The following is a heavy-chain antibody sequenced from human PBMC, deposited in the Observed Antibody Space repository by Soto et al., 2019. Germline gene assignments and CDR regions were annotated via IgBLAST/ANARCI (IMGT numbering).Heavy chain of an antibody. CDR3: TRGPVLRFLEWLPYFDY. Sequence: SLRLSCTASGFTFGDYAMSWFRQAPGKGLEWVGFIRSKAYGGTTEYAASVKGRFTISRDDSKSIAYLQMNSLKTEDTAVYYCTRGPVLRFLEWLPYFDYWGQGTLVTVSS. D-gene: IGHD3-3*01. CDR2: IRSKAYGGTT. CDR1: GFTFGDYA. V-gene: IGHV3-49*03. J-gene: IGHJ4*02.